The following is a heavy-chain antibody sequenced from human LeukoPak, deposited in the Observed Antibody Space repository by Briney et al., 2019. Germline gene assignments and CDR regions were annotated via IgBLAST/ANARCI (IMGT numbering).Heavy chain of an antibody. Sequence: PGGSLRLSCAASGFTFSTYWMTWVRQAPGKGLEWAADIKEDGGDKIYGDSVKGRFSISRDNATNSVYLQLNSLRAEDTAVYYCARVANDYVWGSYRQYTFDYWGQGTLVTVSS. D-gene: IGHD3-16*02. J-gene: IGHJ4*02. V-gene: IGHV3-7*04. CDR2: IKEDGGDK. CDR1: GFTFSTYW. CDR3: ARVANDYVWGSYRQYTFDY.